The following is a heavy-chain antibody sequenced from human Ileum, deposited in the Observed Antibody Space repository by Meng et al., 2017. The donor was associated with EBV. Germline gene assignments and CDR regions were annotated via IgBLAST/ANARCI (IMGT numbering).Heavy chain of an antibody. CDR3: ARTYYGSYGFDY. Sequence: VKLVQSGAEVKKPGASVKVSCKASGYTFTSYGISWVRQAPGQGLEWMRWITTYNGDTKYAQKFQGRVTMTRETSTNTAYMELTSLRSDDTAVYYCARTYYGSYGFDYWGQGTLVTVSS. J-gene: IGHJ4*02. V-gene: IGHV1-18*01. CDR1: GYTFTSYG. D-gene: IGHD3-10*01. CDR2: ITTYNGDT.